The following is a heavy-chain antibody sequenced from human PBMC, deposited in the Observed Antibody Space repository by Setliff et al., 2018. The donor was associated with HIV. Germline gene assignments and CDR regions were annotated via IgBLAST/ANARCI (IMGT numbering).Heavy chain of an antibody. D-gene: IGHD6-6*01. CDR1: GGSISSYY. CDR2: ILYSGNT. J-gene: IGHJ4*02. Sequence: SETLSLTCTVSGGSISSYYWSWIRQPAGKGLEWIGYILYSGNTNYNPSFKNRVTFSLDEAKNQFSLNLKSVTTADTAVYYCATEGRQKLALFDHWGLGTLVTVSS. V-gene: IGHV4-59*01. CDR3: ATEGRQKLALFDH.